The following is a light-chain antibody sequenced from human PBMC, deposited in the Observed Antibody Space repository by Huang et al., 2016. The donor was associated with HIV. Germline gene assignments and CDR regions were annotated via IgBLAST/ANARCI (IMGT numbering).Light chain of an antibody. CDR2: DAS. CDR3: QQYISFPWT. Sequence: DIQMTQSSSTLSASVGDRVTIDGRASQSISTWLAWYQQKPGRAPNLLIYDASTLESGVPSRFSGGGSGTDFTLTISSLQPDDFATYYCQQYISFPWTFGQGTKVEV. J-gene: IGKJ1*01. CDR1: QSISTW. V-gene: IGKV1-5*01.